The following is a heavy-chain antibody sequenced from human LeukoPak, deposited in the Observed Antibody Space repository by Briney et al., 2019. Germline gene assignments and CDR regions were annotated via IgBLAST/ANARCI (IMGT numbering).Heavy chain of an antibody. CDR2: ISYDGSNK. D-gene: IGHD6-13*01. J-gene: IGHJ4*02. V-gene: IGHV3-30-3*01. CDR1: GFTFSSYA. Sequence: GGSLRLSCAASGFTFSSYAMHWVRQAPGKGLEWVAVISYDGSNKYHADSVKGRFTISRDNSKNTLYLQMNSLRAEDTAVYYCARAPTYSSSWLFDYWGQGTLVTVSS. CDR3: ARAPTYSSSWLFDY.